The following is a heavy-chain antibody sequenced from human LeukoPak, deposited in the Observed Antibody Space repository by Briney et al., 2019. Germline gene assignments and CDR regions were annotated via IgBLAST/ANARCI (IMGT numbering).Heavy chain of an antibody. J-gene: IGHJ4*02. CDR2: INQDGGQK. Sequence: GGSLRLSCAASGFTVSSNYMSWARQAPGKGLEWVANINQDGGQKYYLDSVKGRFTISRDNADNSLYLQMDGLRAEDTAVYYCATNTRAYAVLLAYWGQGTLVTVSS. CDR1: GFTVSSNY. V-gene: IGHV3-7*01. D-gene: IGHD4-17*01. CDR3: ATNTRAYAVLLAY.